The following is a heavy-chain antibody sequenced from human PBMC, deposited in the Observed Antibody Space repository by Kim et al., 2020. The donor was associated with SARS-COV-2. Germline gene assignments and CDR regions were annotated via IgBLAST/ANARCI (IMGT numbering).Heavy chain of an antibody. D-gene: IGHD6-13*01. V-gene: IGHV3-23*01. CDR3: AKDMMAAGTYGFDY. Sequence: ADAVKGRFTISRDNSKNTRYLQMNSLRAEDTAVYYCAKDMMAAGTYGFDYWGQGTLVTVSS. J-gene: IGHJ4*02.